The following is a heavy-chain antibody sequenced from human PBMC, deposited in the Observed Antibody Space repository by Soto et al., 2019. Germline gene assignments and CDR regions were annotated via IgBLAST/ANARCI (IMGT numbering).Heavy chain of an antibody. CDR1: GGTFSSYA. V-gene: IGHV1-69*13. D-gene: IGHD5-18*01. CDR2: IIPIFGTA. J-gene: IGHJ6*02. CDR3: TARDGHYYYGMDV. Sequence: ASVKVSCKASGGTFSSYAISWVRQAPGQGLEWMGGIIPIFGTANYAQKFQGRVTITADESTSTAYMELSSLRSEDTAVYYCTARDGHYYYGMDVWGQGTTVTVSS.